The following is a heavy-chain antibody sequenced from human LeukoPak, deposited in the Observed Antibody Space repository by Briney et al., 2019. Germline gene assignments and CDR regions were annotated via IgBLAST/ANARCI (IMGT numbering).Heavy chain of an antibody. CDR2: ISYDGSNK. Sequence: GVCLRLSCAASVFIFSIYPMHWVRQAPGKGLECVAVISYDGSNKQHADSVKGRFTISRDTSKNTLYLPVNNVRPDDTAEYYCATDHLDSSGNTIEDWGQGTMVAVSS. CDR1: VFIFSIYP. V-gene: IGHV3-30*01. D-gene: IGHD3-22*01. J-gene: IGHJ4*01. CDR3: ATDHLDSSGNTIED.